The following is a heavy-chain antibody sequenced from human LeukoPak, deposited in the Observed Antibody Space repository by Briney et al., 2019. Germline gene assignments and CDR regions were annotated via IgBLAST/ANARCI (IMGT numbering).Heavy chain of an antibody. CDR1: GFTFSNYA. CDR3: AKEGHIAARPGGRYYYYYGMDV. J-gene: IGHJ6*02. Sequence: GGSLRLSCAASGFTFSNYAMTWVRQAPGKGLEWVSAISGSGTDTYYGDSVKGRFTISRDNSKNTLYLQMNSLRAEDTAVYYCAKEGHIAARPGGRYYYYYGMDVWGQGTTVTVSS. D-gene: IGHD6-6*01. CDR2: ISGSGTDT. V-gene: IGHV3-23*01.